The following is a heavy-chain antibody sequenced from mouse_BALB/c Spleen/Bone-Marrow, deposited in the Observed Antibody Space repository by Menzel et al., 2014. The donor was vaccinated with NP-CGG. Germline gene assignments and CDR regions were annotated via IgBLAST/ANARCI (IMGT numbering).Heavy chain of an antibody. CDR2: IDPANGNT. D-gene: IGHD1-2*01. CDR1: GFNVKDTY. Sequence: EVMLVESGAELVKPGASVKLSCTASGFNVKDTYMQWVKQRPEQGLEWIGRIDPANGNTQYDPTFQGKATITTDTSSNTAYLQLSSLTSEDTAVYYCTREGHYYGSGALDYWGQGTSVTVSS. J-gene: IGHJ4*01. CDR3: TREGHYYGSGALDY. V-gene: IGHV14-3*02.